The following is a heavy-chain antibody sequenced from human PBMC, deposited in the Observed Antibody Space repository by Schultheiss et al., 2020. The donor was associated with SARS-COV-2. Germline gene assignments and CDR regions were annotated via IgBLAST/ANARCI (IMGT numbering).Heavy chain of an antibody. CDR1: GYTFTSYD. CDR2: INPNSGGT. J-gene: IGHJ5*02. CDR3: AREIRNLYSVGFDP. V-gene: IGHV1-2*06. Sequence: ASVKVSCKASGYTFTSYDINWVRQATGQGLEWMGRINPNSGGTNYAQKFQGRVTMTRDTSISTAYMELSSLRSEDTAVYYCAREIRNLYSVGFDPWGQGTLVTVSS. D-gene: IGHD6-13*01.